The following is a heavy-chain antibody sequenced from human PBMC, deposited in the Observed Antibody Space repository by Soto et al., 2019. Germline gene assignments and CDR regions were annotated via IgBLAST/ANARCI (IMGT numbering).Heavy chain of an antibody. J-gene: IGHJ6*02. D-gene: IGHD1-26*01. Sequence: QVELQQSGPRLVKPSETLSLTCSVSSGPSSSHNWGWIRQSPGRGLEWIGYVYYTGGTSYNPTHRRRVSIPADPSTNPNSLPLSSVIAAATAVYYCVRQGSGHLHGRVDVWGQGTTVSVSS. CDR3: VRQGSGHLHGRVDV. V-gene: IGHV4-59*08. CDR1: SGPSSSHN. CDR2: VYYTGGT.